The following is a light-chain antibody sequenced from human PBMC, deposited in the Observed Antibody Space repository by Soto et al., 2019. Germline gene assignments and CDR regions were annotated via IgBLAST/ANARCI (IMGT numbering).Light chain of an antibody. CDR1: SSDVGGYNY. CDR2: EVS. Sequence: QSALTQPPSASGSPGQSVTISCTGTSSDVGGYNYVSWYQHHPGKAPKLIIYEVSKRPSGVPERFSGSKSGNTASLTVSGLQAEDEADYFCSSYAGSNTFVVFGGGTKLTVL. J-gene: IGLJ2*01. CDR3: SSYAGSNTFVV. V-gene: IGLV2-8*01.